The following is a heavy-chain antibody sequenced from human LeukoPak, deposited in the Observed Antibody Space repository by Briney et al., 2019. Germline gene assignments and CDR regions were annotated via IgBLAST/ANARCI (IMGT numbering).Heavy chain of an antibody. V-gene: IGHV3-43*01. Sequence: PGGSLRLSCAASGLTFDDYTMHWVRQAPGKGLEWVSLISWDGGSTYYADSVKGRFTISRDNSKNSLYLQMNSLRTEDTALYYCAKDLTRIAVAGIFDYWGQGTLVTVSS. CDR1: GLTFDDYT. CDR2: ISWDGGST. CDR3: AKDLTRIAVAGIFDY. D-gene: IGHD6-19*01. J-gene: IGHJ4*02.